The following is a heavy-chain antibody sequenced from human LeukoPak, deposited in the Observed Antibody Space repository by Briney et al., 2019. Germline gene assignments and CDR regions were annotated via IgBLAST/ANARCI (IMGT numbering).Heavy chain of an antibody. J-gene: IGHJ3*02. D-gene: IGHD4-17*01. CDR2: INPNSGGT. Sequence: ASVKVSCKASGYTFTGYYMHWVRQAPGQGLEWMGWINPNSGGTNYAQKFQGRVTMTRDTSISTAYMELSRLRSDDTAVYYCARFEWGPDYGDYVRYDAFVIWGQGTMVTVSS. CDR3: ARFEWGPDYGDYVRYDAFVI. V-gene: IGHV1-2*02. CDR1: GYTFTGYY.